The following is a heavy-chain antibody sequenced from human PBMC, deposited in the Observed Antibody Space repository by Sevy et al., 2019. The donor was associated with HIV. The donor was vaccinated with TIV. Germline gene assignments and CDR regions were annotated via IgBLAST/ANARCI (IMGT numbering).Heavy chain of an antibody. D-gene: IGHD3-16*02. Sequence: ASVKVSCKASGGTFSSYAISWVRQAPGQGLEWMGGLIPIFGTANYAQKFQGRVTITAEESTSTAYMELSSLRSEDTAVYYCASTPGGGDYIWGSYRYPFDYWGQGTLVTVSS. V-gene: IGHV1-69*13. CDR3: ASTPGGGDYIWGSYRYPFDY. J-gene: IGHJ4*02. CDR2: LIPIFGTA. CDR1: GGTFSSYA.